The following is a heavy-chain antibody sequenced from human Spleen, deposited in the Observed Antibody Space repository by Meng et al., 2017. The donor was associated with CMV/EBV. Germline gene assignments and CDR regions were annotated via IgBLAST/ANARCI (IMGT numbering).Heavy chain of an antibody. D-gene: IGHD6-6*01. V-gene: IGHV1-18*01. CDR2: ISPYNGNT. CDR3: ASWEYSSSSTMRWYYYGMDV. CDR1: GYYFTTQG. Sequence: ASVKVSCKASGYYFTTQGISWVRQAPGQGLEWMGWISPYNGNTDHAQKFQGRVIMTTDTSTNTAYMELRSLRSEDTAVYYCASWEYSSSSTMRWYYYGMDVWGQGTTVTVSS. J-gene: IGHJ6*02.